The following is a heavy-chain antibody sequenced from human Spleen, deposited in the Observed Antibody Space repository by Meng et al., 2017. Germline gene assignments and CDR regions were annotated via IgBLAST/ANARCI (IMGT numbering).Heavy chain of an antibody. CDR3: AREIVVVVAAERGLHY. D-gene: IGHD2-21*01. J-gene: IGHJ4*02. CDR2: INCRSGAP. Sequence: QVQLVQSGAEVEKPGASVKVSCKASAYSFTDYFVHWVRQAPGQGLEWLGVINCRSGAPTYEPKFQGRLTMTRDTSTSTVSMELSSLRSEDTAVYFCAREIVVVVAAERGLHYWGQGTLVTVSS. V-gene: IGHV1-46*01. CDR1: AYSFTDYF.